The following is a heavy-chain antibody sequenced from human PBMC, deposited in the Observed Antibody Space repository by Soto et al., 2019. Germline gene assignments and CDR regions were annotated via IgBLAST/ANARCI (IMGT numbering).Heavy chain of an antibody. D-gene: IGHD6-13*01. CDR2: INHSGST. V-gene: IGHV4-34*01. Sequence: PSETLALTCAVYGGSFSGYYLSWIRQPPGKGLEWIGEINHSGSTNYNPSLKSRVTISVDTSKNQFSLKLSSVTAADTAVYYCARGMHSSSWYNYYYYGMDVWGQGTTVTVSS. CDR1: GGSFSGYY. CDR3: ARGMHSSSWYNYYYYGMDV. J-gene: IGHJ6*02.